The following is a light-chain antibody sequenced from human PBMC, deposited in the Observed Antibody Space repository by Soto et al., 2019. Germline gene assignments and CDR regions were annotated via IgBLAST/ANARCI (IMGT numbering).Light chain of an antibody. V-gene: IGLV1-44*01. J-gene: IGLJ2*01. Sequence: QSVLTQPPSVSGTPGQRVTISCSGSSSNIGSKAVTWYQQLPGTAPKLLIHTNNQRPSGVPDRFSGSKSGTSASLAISGLQSEDEADYHCAAWDDSLNGVVAFGGGTKLTVX. CDR1: SSNIGSKA. CDR2: TNN. CDR3: AAWDDSLNGVVA.